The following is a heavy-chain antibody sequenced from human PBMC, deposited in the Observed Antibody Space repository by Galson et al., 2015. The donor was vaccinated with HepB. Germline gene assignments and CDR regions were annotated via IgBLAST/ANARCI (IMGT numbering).Heavy chain of an antibody. CDR2: IYTSGIANYNRGIT. Sequence: CTVSGGFISNYYWSWIRQPPGKGLEWIGYIYTSGIANYNRGITNYNPSLKSRVTISVVTSQNQFSLELSSVTAADTAVYYCARAPATFGGVIITLPDYWGQGTLVTVSS. CDR3: ARAPATFGGVIITLPDY. V-gene: IGHV4-4*09. D-gene: IGHD3-10*01. CDR1: GGFISNYY. J-gene: IGHJ4*02.